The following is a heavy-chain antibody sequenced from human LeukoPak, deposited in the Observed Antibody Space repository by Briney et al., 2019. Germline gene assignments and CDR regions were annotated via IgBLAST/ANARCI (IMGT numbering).Heavy chain of an antibody. CDR1: GFTFSSYA. V-gene: IGHV3-30*04. CDR3: ARDRPYQLLLSYYYGMDV. CDR2: ISYEGSNK. D-gene: IGHD2-2*01. Sequence: GGSLRLSCAASGFTFSSYAMHWVRQAPGKGLEWVAVISYEGSNKYYADSVKGRFTISRDNSKNTLYLEMNSLRAEDTAVYYWARDRPYQLLLSYYYGMDVWGKGTTVTVSS. J-gene: IGHJ6*04.